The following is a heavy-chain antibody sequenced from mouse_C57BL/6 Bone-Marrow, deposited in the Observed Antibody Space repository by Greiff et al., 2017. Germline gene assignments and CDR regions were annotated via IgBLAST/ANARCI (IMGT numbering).Heavy chain of an antibody. CDR3: AKLGLAY. D-gene: IGHD4-1*01. CDR1: GYTFTSYW. V-gene: IGHV1-59*01. Sequence: VQLQQPGAELVRPGTSVKLSCKASGYTFTSYWMHWVKQRPGQGLEWIGVIDPSDSYTNYNQKFKGKATLTADTSSSTAYMQLSSLTSEDSAVYYWAKLGLAYWGQGTLVTVSA. J-gene: IGHJ3*01. CDR2: IDPSDSYT.